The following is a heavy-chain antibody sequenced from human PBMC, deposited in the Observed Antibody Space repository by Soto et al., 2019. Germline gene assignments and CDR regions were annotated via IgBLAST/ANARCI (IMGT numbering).Heavy chain of an antibody. Sequence: GSLRLSRAASGFTFSNYAMAWVRQAPGKGLEWVSSISGSGETTYYADSVKGRFTISRDNSKNTLYLQMSSLRAEDTAIYYCAKDYGGSDGYFDYWGQGTLVTVSS. CDR1: GFTFSNYA. V-gene: IGHV3-23*01. CDR2: ISGSGETT. CDR3: AKDYGGSDGYFDY. D-gene: IGHD2-15*01. J-gene: IGHJ4*02.